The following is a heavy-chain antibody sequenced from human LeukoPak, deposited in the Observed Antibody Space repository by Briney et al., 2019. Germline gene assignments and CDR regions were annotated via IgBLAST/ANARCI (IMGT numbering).Heavy chain of an antibody. Sequence: PGGSLRLSCAASGFTFSYSSMNWVRQAPGKGLEWVATISYDGSDKYYADSVKGRFIISRDNSNDTVYLQMNSLRPEDTAVYYCAKVSKKLGDYYYYYMDVWGKGTTVTVSS. CDR1: GFTFSYSS. V-gene: IGHV3-30*18. CDR3: AKVSKKLGDYYYYYMDV. CDR2: ISYDGSDK. J-gene: IGHJ6*03. D-gene: IGHD7-27*01.